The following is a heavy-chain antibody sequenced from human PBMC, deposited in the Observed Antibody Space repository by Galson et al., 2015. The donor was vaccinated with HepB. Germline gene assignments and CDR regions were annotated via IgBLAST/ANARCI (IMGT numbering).Heavy chain of an antibody. D-gene: IGHD3-16*02. CDR2: IRYDGSNK. J-gene: IGHJ3*02. CDR3: AKEQFVAFGGVIVFRFDAFDI. V-gene: IGHV3-30*02. Sequence: SLRLSCAASGFIFSSYGMHWVRQAPGKGLDWVAFIRYDGSNKYYADSVKGRFTISRDNSKNTLYLQMNSLRAEDTAVYYCAKEQFVAFGGVIVFRFDAFDIWGQGTMVSVSS. CDR1: GFIFSSYG.